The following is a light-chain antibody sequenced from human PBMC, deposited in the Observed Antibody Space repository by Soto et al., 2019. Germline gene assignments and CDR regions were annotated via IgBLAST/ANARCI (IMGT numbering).Light chain of an antibody. J-gene: IGKJ3*01. V-gene: IGKV3-15*01. CDR2: YAS. Sequence: EVVMTQSPATLSVSPGERVTLSCRASESVHSNLAWYQQKPGQGPSLLIYYASTRVTGVPDRFSGSGSGTDFTLTISSLQSEDFGVYYCQHYRNWPPTFGPGTKVEIK. CDR3: QHYRNWPPT. CDR1: ESVHSN.